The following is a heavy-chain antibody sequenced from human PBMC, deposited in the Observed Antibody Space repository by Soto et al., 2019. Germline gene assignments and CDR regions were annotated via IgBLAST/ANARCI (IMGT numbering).Heavy chain of an antibody. D-gene: IGHD3-10*01. CDR1: GFTINDFG. CDR2: ISGYDGNT. Sequence: QVQLVQSGAEVKKSGASVKVSCKASGFTINDFGVSWVRQAPGQGLEWMGWISGYDGNTNFAQKYEGRVTMTIDSSTSTAYMELRNLRSDDTAMYYCAREKWFGQTPFDSWGQGTLVTVSS. J-gene: IGHJ4*02. V-gene: IGHV1-18*01. CDR3: AREKWFGQTPFDS.